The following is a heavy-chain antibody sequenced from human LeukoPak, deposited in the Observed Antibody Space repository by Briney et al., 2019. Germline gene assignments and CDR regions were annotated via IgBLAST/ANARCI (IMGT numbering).Heavy chain of an antibody. Sequence: PGGSLRLSCAASGFTFSSYAMSWVRQAPGKGLEWVSAISGSGGSTYYADSVKGRFTISRDNSKNTLYLQMNSLRAEDTAVYYCAGYYDFWSGYPVYWGQGTMVTVSS. V-gene: IGHV3-23*01. CDR3: AGYYDFWSGYPVY. D-gene: IGHD3-3*01. CDR1: GFTFSSYA. CDR2: ISGSGGST. J-gene: IGHJ4*02.